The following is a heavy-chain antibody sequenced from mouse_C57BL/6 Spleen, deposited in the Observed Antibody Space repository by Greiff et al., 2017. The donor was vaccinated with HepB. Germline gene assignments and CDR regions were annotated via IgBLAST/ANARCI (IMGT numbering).Heavy chain of an antibody. D-gene: IGHD2-1*01. J-gene: IGHJ3*01. CDR1: GYTFTDYY. CDR3: ANFYYGNYGFAY. V-gene: IGHV1-26*01. Sequence: EVQLQQSGPELVKPGASVKISCKASGYTFTDYYMNWVKQSHGQSLEWIGDINPKNGGTSDNQKFKGKATLTVDKSSSTAYMELRSLTSEDAAVYYCANFYYGNYGFAYWGQGTLVTVSA. CDR2: INPKNGGT.